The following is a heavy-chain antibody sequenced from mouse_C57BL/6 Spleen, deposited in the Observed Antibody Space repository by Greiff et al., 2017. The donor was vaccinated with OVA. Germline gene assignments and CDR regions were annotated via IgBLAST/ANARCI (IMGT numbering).Heavy chain of an antibody. Sequence: QLQQPGPELVKPGASVKLSCKASGYTFTSYWMHWVKQRPGQGLEWIGIINPSNGGTNYNEKFKSKATLTVDKSSSTAYMQLSSLTSEDSAVDYCARMAVVAHYFDYWGQGTTLTVSS. CDR1: GYTFTSYW. J-gene: IGHJ2*01. V-gene: IGHV1-53*01. CDR3: ARMAVVAHYFDY. D-gene: IGHD1-1*01. CDR2: INPSNGGT.